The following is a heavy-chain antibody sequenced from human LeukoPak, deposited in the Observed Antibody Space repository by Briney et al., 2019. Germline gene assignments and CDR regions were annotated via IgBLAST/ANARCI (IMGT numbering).Heavy chain of an antibody. CDR3: ARPTLLGYCSSTSCYEPYFDS. V-gene: IGHV3-33*01. CDR2: IWYDGSNK. CDR1: GFTFSSYG. J-gene: IGHJ4*02. Sequence: GGSLRLSCAASGFTFSSYGMRWVRQAPGKGREGVAVIWYDGSNKYYADSVKGRFTISRDNSKNTLYLQVNSLRAEDTAVYYCARPTLLGYCSSTSCYEPYFDSWGQGTLVTVSS. D-gene: IGHD2-2*01.